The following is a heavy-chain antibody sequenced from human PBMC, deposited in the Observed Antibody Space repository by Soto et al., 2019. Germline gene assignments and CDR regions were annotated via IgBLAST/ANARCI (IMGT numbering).Heavy chain of an antibody. D-gene: IGHD5-18*01. J-gene: IGHJ6*02. CDR1: GGSISSGGYY. Sequence: SETLSLTCTVSGGSISSGGYYWSWIRQHPGKGLEWIGYIYYSGSTYYNPSLKSRLTKPVDTSKNQFSLKLSSVTAADTAGDYCARDGRQLWSSHNYGMDVWGQGTTVTVSS. V-gene: IGHV4-31*03. CDR3: ARDGRQLWSSHNYGMDV. CDR2: IYYSGST.